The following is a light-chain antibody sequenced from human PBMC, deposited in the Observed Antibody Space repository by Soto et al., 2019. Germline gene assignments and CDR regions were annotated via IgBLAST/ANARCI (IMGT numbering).Light chain of an antibody. V-gene: IGKV1-39*01. CDR1: QSISTY. J-gene: IGKJ5*01. CDR3: QQANSYPIT. Sequence: IQMTQSPKTLSAAXGYIVIITCRASQSISTYLNWYQQKAGKAPKVMIHAASSLQSGVPSRFSGSGSGTEFTLTISSLQPDDFATYYCQQANSYPITFGQGTRLEIK. CDR2: AAS.